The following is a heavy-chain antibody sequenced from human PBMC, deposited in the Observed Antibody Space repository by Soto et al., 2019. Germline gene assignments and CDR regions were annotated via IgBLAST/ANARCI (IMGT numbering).Heavy chain of an antibody. V-gene: IGHV3-23*01. J-gene: IGHJ4*02. CDR3: AKGRHGSSYSAFDY. CDR2: ISGSGGET. Sequence: LSCAASGFTFGSDAMSWARQAPGKGLEWVSVISGSGGETFYADSVKGRFTISRDNSKNTLFLQMNSLRADDTALYYCAKGRHGSSYSAFDYWGKGTLVAVS. CDR1: GFTFGSDA. D-gene: IGHD2-15*01.